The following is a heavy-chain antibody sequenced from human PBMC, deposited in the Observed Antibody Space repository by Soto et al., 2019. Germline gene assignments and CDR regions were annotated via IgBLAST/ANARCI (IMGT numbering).Heavy chain of an antibody. CDR1: TDSSSFTNSY. Sequence: SETLSLTCTISTDSSSFTNSYWGWIRQPPGKGLQWIGSSSYNGGTFYNPSLKGRVVISFDTSKKQSSLQVTSVTAADTAVYFCARHRIEVVWRGFDFWGQGSPVTVSS. V-gene: IGHV4-39*01. CDR3: ARHRIEVVWRGFDF. J-gene: IGHJ4*02. CDR2: SSYNGGT. D-gene: IGHD3-10*01.